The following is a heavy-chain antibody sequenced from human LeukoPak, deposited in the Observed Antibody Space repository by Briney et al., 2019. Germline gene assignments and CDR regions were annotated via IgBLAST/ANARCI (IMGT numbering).Heavy chain of an antibody. CDR1: GFTFGDYA. V-gene: IGHV3-7*01. D-gene: IGHD2-2*02. CDR3: ARDSHRIHCSSTSCYTVN. CDR2: IKQDGSEK. J-gene: IGHJ4*02. Sequence: GGSLRLSCTASGFTFGDYAMSWVRQAPGKGLEWVANIKQDGSEKYYVDSVKGRFTISRDNAKNSLYLQMNSLRAEDTAVYYCARDSHRIHCSSTSCYTVNWGQGTLVTVSS.